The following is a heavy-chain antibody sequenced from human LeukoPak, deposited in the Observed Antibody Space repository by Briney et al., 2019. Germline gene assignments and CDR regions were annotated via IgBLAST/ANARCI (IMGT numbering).Heavy chain of an antibody. J-gene: IGHJ4*02. CDR3: ARGITQDTAAAGF. D-gene: IGHD6-13*01. V-gene: IGHV4-59*01. CDR1: GGSISGYY. Sequence: SETLSLTCSVSGGSISGYYWSWIRQAPGKGLEWIGYFYSSGNSNSNPSLKSRVTISGDSSRSQLSLRLNSVTAADTAVYYCARGITQDTAAAGFWGQGTLVTVSS. CDR2: FYSSGNS.